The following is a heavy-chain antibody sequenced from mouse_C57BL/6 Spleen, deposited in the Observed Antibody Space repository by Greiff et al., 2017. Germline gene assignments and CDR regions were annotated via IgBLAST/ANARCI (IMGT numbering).Heavy chain of an antibody. CDR3: VRQRGYDYFDY. CDR1: GFSFNTYA. CDR2: IRSKSNNYAT. V-gene: IGHV10-1*01. J-gene: IGHJ2*01. D-gene: IGHD2-2*01. Sequence: EVQLQESGGGLVQPKGSLKLSCAASGFSFNTYAMNWVRQAPGKGLEWVARIRSKSNNYATYYADSVKDRFTISRDDSESMLYLQMNNLKTEDTAMYYCVRQRGYDYFDYWGQGTTLTVSS.